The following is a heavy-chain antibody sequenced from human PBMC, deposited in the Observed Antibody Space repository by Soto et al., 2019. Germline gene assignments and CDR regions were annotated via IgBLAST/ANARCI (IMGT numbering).Heavy chain of an antibody. CDR3: ARVRATDYEIDY. CDR2: IKRDGSEK. Sequence: EVQLVESGGGLVQPGGSLRLSCTASGFMIGSYWMTWVRHVPGKGLQWVANIKRDGSEKYYVDFVKGRFTISRDNADNSVFLDMNNLRVDDTATYYCARVRATDYEIDYWGQGALVTVSS. CDR1: GFMIGSYW. D-gene: IGHD4-17*01. V-gene: IGHV3-7*03. J-gene: IGHJ4*02.